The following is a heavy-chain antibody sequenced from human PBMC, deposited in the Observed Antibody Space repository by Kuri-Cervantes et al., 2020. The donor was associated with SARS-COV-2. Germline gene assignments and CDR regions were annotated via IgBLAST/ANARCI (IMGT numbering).Heavy chain of an antibody. D-gene: IGHD3-22*01. J-gene: IGHJ5*02. V-gene: IGHV1-2*02. CDR1: GYTFTGYY. CDR2: INPNSGGT. Sequence: ASAKVSCKASGYTFTGYYMHWVRQAPGQGLEWMGWINPNSGGTNYAQKFQGRVTTTRDTSISTAYMELSRLRSDDTAVYYCGASGYWKDWFDPWGQGTLVTVSS. CDR3: GASGYWKDWFDP.